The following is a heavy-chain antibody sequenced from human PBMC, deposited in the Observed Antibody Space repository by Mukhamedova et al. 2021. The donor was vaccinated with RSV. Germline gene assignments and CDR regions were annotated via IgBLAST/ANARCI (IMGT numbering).Heavy chain of an antibody. V-gene: IGHV1-24*01. D-gene: IGHD3-10*01. Sequence: HWVRKAPGKGLEWMGGFDPEDGETIYAQKFQGRVTMTEDTSTDTAYMELSRLRSEDTAVDYGATANYYGSGRYYSYYYGMDSLGQ. CDR2: FDPEDGET. J-gene: IGHJ6*02. CDR3: ATANYYGSGRYYSYYYGMDS.